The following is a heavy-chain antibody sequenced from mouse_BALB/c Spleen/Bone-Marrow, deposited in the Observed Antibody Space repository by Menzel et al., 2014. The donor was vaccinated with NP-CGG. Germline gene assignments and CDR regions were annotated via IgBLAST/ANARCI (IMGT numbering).Heavy chain of an antibody. V-gene: IGHV7-3*02. CDR3: ARDRNFGSSWYFDV. CDR1: GFTFTDYY. D-gene: IGHD1-1*01. Sequence: EVQRVESGGGLVHPGGSLRLSCATSGFTFTDYYMSWVRQPPGKALEWLGFIRNKANGYTTEYSTSMKGRFTISRDNSQSILYLQMNTLRAEDSATYYCARDRNFGSSWYFDVWGAGTTVTVSS. CDR2: IRNKANGYTT. J-gene: IGHJ1*01.